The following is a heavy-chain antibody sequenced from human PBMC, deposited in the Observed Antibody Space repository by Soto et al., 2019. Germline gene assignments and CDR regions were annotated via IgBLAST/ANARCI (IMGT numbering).Heavy chain of an antibody. D-gene: IGHD3-22*01. CDR2: ISAYDGYT. Sequence: VKVSCKASGYTFTSYGIYWVRQAPGQGLEWLGWISAYDGYTNYAQILQGRVSMTTDTSTKTAYMELRSLRSDDTAMYYCARGGFYDSSGARNYYYYGMNVWGQGTTVTVSS. CDR3: ARGGFYDSSGARNYYYYGMNV. V-gene: IGHV1-18*01. J-gene: IGHJ6*02. CDR1: GYTFTSYG.